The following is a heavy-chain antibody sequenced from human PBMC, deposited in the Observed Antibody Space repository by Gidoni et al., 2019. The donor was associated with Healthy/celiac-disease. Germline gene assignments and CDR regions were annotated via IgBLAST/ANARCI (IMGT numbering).Heavy chain of an antibody. CDR3: AIVRSRYYYDSSSTGYYYGMDV. Sequence: EVQLVESGGGLVQPGGSLRLSCAASGLTFSSDEMNWVRQAPGKGLACVSYISSSVITIYYAHSVKGRFTISRDNANNSLYLQMNSLRAEDTAVYYCAIVRSRYYYDSSSTGYYYGMDVWGQGTTVTVSS. J-gene: IGHJ6*02. D-gene: IGHD3-22*01. V-gene: IGHV3-48*03. CDR2: ISSSVITI. CDR1: GLTFSSDE.